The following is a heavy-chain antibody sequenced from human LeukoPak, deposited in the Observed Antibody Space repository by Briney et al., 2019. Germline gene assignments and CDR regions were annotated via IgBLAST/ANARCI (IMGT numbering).Heavy chain of an antibody. CDR2: ILRRAYGGAA. CDR3: SRSGLVEFDY. J-gene: IGHJ4*02. Sequence: GGSLRLSCTTSGFAFDDFAMSWVRQPPGTGLEWVGVILRRAYGGAAEYAASVKVRFIIARSDSKGIVYLQMISLKTKDTAFYYCSRSGLVEFDYWGGGSQVSDSP. V-gene: IGHV3-49*04. D-gene: IGHD6-25*01. CDR1: GFAFDDFA.